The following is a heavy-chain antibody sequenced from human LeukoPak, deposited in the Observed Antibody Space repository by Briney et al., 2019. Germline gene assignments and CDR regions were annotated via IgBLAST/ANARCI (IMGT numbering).Heavy chain of an antibody. V-gene: IGHV3-20*04. D-gene: IGHD5-18*01. CDR3: ARDLNTAMSDY. Sequence: GGSLRLSCTASGFTFDDYGMSWVRQAPGKGLEWVSGINWNGGSTGYADSVKGRFTISRDNAKNSLYLQMNSLRAEDTALYYCARDLNTAMSDYWGQGTLVTVSS. J-gene: IGHJ4*02. CDR2: INWNGGST. CDR1: GFTFDDYG.